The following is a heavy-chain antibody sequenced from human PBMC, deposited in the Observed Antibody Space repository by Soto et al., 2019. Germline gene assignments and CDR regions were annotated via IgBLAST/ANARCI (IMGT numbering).Heavy chain of an antibody. Sequence: SETLSLTCTVSGGSISSYYWSWIRQPPGKGLEWIGYIYYSGSTNYNPSLKSRVTISVDTSKNQFSLKLSSVTAADTAVYYCARGHKNILEWLLIAYYFDYWGQGTLVTVSS. J-gene: IGHJ4*02. V-gene: IGHV4-59*01. CDR2: IYYSGST. CDR1: GGSISSYY. CDR3: ARGHKNILEWLLIAYYFDY. D-gene: IGHD3-3*01.